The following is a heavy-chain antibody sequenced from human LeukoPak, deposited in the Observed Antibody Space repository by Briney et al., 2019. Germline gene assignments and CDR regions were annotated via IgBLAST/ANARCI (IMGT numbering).Heavy chain of an antibody. CDR2: LYSGGNT. V-gene: IGHV3-53*01. CDR3: ARDGDYYYGMDV. Sequence: GGSLRLSCAASGFTTSSNYMNWVRQTPGKGLEWVSVLYSGGNTYYADSVKGRFTFSRDSSKNTLYLQMNSLGAEDTAVYYCARDGDYYYGMDVWGQGTTVTVSS. J-gene: IGHJ6*02. CDR1: GFTTSSNY. D-gene: IGHD4-17*01.